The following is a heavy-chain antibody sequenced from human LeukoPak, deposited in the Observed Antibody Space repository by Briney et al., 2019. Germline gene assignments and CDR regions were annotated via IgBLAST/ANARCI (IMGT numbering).Heavy chain of an antibody. D-gene: IGHD6-13*01. V-gene: IGHV3-23*01. CDR1: GFSVTTYA. Sequence: GGSLTLSCAASGFSVTTYAMGWVRQAPGKGLEWVSVISDRGDSTHYADSVKGRFTISRDNAKNSLYLQMNNLRAEDSAVYYCARDNTIHSSSWYGPPFNYWGQRTLVTVSS. CDR2: ISDRGDST. J-gene: IGHJ4*02. CDR3: ARDNTIHSSSWYGPPFNY.